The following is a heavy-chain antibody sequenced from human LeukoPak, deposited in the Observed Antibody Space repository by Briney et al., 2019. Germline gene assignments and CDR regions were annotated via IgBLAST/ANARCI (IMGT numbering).Heavy chain of an antibody. CDR3: ASPRVGATYFDY. D-gene: IGHD1-26*01. CDR2: ISHDGSNK. CDR1: GFTFSSYA. Sequence: GGSLRLSCAASGFTFSSYAMHWARQAPTKGLEWVAVISHDGSNKYSADSVKGRFTISRDNSKNTLYLQMNSLRPEDTAVYYCASPRVGATYFDYWGQGTLVTVSS. J-gene: IGHJ4*02. V-gene: IGHV3-30*04.